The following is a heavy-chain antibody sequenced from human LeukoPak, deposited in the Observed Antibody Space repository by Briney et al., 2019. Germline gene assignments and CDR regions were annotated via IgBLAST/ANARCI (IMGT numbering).Heavy chain of an antibody. CDR3: TTDPPVVLWFGELPTPNSV. CDR1: GFTFRNYT. Sequence: PGRSLRLSCATSGFTFRNYTMHWVRQAPGKGLEWVALTSYDGSDKYYADSVKGRFTISRDDSKNTLYLQMNSLKTEDTAVYYCTTDPPVVLWFGELPTPNSVWGQGTLVTVSS. V-gene: IGHV3-30*03. D-gene: IGHD3-10*01. CDR2: TSYDGSDK. J-gene: IGHJ4*02.